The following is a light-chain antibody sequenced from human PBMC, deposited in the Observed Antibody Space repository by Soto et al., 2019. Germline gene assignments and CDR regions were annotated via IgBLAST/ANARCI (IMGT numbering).Light chain of an antibody. Sequence: EIVMTQSPATLSVSPGGRATLSCRASQSISDTLAWYQQKPGQAPRLLIYSASRGATGFPARFSGSGSGTDFTLTISSLEPEDLAVYFCQQRSNWPRTFGQGTKVDNK. CDR1: QSISDT. V-gene: IGKV3-15*01. CDR3: QQRSNWPRT. CDR2: SAS. J-gene: IGKJ1*01.